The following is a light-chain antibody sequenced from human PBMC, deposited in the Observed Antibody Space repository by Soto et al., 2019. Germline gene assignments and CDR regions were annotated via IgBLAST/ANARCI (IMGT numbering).Light chain of an antibody. CDR2: EVV. CDR1: KNDIGLYDF. Sequence: QAGLTQPPSSSGSPGKSVTISCTGTKNDIGLYDFASWYQHHPGKAPRLIIYEVVQRPSGVPDRFSGSKSGNTASLTVSGLQAADEADYFCKSYAGSNPYVFGSGTKVTV. J-gene: IGLJ1*01. CDR3: KSYAGSNPYV. V-gene: IGLV2-8*01.